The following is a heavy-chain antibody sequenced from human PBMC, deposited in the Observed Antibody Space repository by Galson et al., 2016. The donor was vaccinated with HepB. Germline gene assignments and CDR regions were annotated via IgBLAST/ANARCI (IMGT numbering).Heavy chain of an antibody. J-gene: IGHJ2*01. Sequence: CAISGDSVSSNSAAWNWIRQSPSRGLEWLGRTYYRSKWYKDYAVSVRGRITINPDTSKNQLSLQLGSVTPEDTAVYYCARDFHDYGGHSVRYFDLWGRGTLGTVSS. D-gene: IGHD4-23*01. CDR2: TYYRSKWYK. CDR3: ARDFHDYGGHSVRYFDL. CDR1: GDSVSSNSAA. V-gene: IGHV6-1*01.